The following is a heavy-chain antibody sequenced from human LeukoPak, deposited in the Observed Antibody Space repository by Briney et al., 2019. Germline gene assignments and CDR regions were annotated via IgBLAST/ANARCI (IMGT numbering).Heavy chain of an antibody. V-gene: IGHV1-24*01. D-gene: IGHD2-2*01. Sequence: ASVKVSCKVSGYTLTELSMHWVRQAPGKGLEWVGGFDPEDGETIYAQKFQGRVTMTEDTSTDTAYMELSSLRSEDTAVYYCATATERYCSSTSCFPYDYYYMDVWGKGTTVTVSS. CDR1: GYTLTELS. CDR3: ATATERYCSSTSCFPYDYYYMDV. J-gene: IGHJ6*03. CDR2: FDPEDGET.